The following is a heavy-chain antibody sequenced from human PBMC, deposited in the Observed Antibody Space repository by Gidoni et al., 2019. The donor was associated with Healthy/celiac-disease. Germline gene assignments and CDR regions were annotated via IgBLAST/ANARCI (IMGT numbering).Heavy chain of an antibody. D-gene: IGHD3-10*01. CDR2: IYYSGLP. V-gene: IGHV4-61*01. J-gene: IGHJ3*02. CDR3: ARDRGGWPPCYAFDI. Sequence: QVQLQESDPGRVKPSETRSLTGTVSGRSFTSGSYYWSWIRQPPGKGLEWIGYIYYSGLPNYNPSLKSGVTISVDTSKTPFSLKLSSVTAADTAVYYCARDRGGWPPCYAFDIWGQGTMVTVSS. CDR1: GRSFTSGSYY.